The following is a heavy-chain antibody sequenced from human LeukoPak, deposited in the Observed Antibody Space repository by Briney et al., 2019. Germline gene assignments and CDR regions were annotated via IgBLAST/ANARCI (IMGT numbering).Heavy chain of an antibody. CDR2: ISSSSSTI. CDR1: GFAFSSYR. J-gene: IGHJ5*02. D-gene: IGHD3-22*01. CDR3: ARGDSSGYGPDH. Sequence: GGSLRLSCAASGFAFSSYRMNWVRQAPGKGLEWVSYISSSSSTIYYADSVKGRFTISRDNAKNSLYLQMNSLRDEDTAVYYCARGDSSGYGPDHWGQGTLVTVSS. V-gene: IGHV3-48*02.